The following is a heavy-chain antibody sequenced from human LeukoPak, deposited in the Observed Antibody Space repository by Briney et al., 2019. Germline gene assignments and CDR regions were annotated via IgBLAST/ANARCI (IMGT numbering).Heavy chain of an antibody. CDR2: IYYNGAT. J-gene: IGHJ4*02. V-gene: IGHV4-59*08. CDR3: ARHYVFVSGGSSFDY. D-gene: IGHD1-26*01. Sequence: SETLSLTCSVSGGSIGTSYWSWIRQPPGEGLEWIGYIYYNGATNYNPSLKTRVTISLDTPKNQFSLKLKSVTASDTAVYYCARHYVFVSGGSSFDYWGLGILVTVSS. CDR1: GGSIGTSY.